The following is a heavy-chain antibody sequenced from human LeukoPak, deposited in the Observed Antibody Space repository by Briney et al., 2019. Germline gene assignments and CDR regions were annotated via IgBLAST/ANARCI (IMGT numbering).Heavy chain of an antibody. CDR2: IYHSGST. Sequence: PSETLSLTCAVSGYSISSDNYWVWIRQPPGQGLEWTGGIYHSGSTYYNPSLKSRVTMSVDTSKNQFSLKLSSVTAADTAVYNCARAPRDSSSSNYMRRFDYWGQGTLITVSS. D-gene: IGHD3-22*01. CDR1: GYSISSDNY. J-gene: IGHJ4*02. V-gene: IGHV4-38-2*01. CDR3: ARAPRDSSSSNYMRRFDY.